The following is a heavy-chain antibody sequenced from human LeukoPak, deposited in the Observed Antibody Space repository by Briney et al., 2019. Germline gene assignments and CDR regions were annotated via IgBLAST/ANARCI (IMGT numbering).Heavy chain of an antibody. J-gene: IGHJ4*02. CDR2: IKQDGSEK. V-gene: IGHV3-7*03. Sequence: GGSLRLSCAASGFTFSRYWMSWVRQAPGKGLEWVANIKQDGSEKYYVDSVKGRFTISRDNANNSLYLQRNSLRAEDTAVYYCARERGGWVPAASDYWGQGTLVTVSS. D-gene: IGHD2-2*01. CDR3: ARERGGWVPAASDY. CDR1: GFTFSRYW.